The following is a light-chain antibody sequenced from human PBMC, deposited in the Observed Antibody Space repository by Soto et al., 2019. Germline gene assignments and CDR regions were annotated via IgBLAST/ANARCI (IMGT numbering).Light chain of an antibody. CDR2: DAS. Sequence: DIQMTQSPSSLSASVEDRVTITCRASQGVSTWLAWYQQKPGKAPKLLIYDASSLESGVPSRFSGSGSGTEFTLTISSLQPDDFATYYCQQYNSYSWTFGQGTKVDIK. V-gene: IGKV1-5*01. CDR1: QGVSTW. J-gene: IGKJ1*01. CDR3: QQYNSYSWT.